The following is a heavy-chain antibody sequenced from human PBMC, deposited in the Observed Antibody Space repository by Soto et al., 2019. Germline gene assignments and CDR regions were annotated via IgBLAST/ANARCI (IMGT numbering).Heavy chain of an antibody. D-gene: IGHD2-8*02. Sequence: QVQLVQSGAEVEKPGASVRVSCKASGYTFINYDINWVRQAPGQGREWLGWMTPSSGYTGYAQKFQGRLTMTRDTSTSTAYMELSSLRSEDTAVYYCARNPYGTGLFDPWGQGTLVTVSS. CDR3: ARNPYGTGLFDP. J-gene: IGHJ5*02. V-gene: IGHV1-8*01. CDR1: GYTFINYD. CDR2: MTPSSGYT.